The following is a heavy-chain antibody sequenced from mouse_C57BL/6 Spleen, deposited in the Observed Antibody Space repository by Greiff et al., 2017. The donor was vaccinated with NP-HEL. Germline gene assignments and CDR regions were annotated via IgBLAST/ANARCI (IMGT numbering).Heavy chain of an antibody. CDR2: ISYDGSN. V-gene: IGHV3-6*01. CDR1: GYSITSGYY. J-gene: IGHJ2*01. Sequence: EVKLVESGPGLVKPSQSLSLTCSVTGYSITSGYYWNWIRQFPGNKLEWMGYISYDGSNNYNPSLKNRISITRDTSKNQCFLKLNSVTTEDTATYYCARVGLPFDYWGQGTTLTVSS. D-gene: IGHD2-4*01. CDR3: ARVGLPFDY.